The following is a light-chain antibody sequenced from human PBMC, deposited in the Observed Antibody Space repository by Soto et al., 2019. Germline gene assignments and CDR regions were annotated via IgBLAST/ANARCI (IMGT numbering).Light chain of an antibody. CDR2: GAS. V-gene: IGKV3-15*01. Sequence: EIVMTQSPATLSVSLGERATLSCRASQSVSSNLAWYQQKPGQAPRLLIYGASTRATGIPARFSGSGSGTEFTLTISSLQSEDFAVYYCQQRSNWPPYTFGQGTKLEIK. J-gene: IGKJ2*01. CDR1: QSVSSN. CDR3: QQRSNWPPYT.